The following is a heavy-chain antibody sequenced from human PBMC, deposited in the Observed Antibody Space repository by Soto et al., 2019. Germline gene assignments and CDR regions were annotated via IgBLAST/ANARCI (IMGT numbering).Heavy chain of an antibody. V-gene: IGHV3-21*01. CDR1: GFTFSSYS. D-gene: IGHD2-15*01. CDR2: ISSSSSYI. CDR3: AREAREGRVRGANAFDI. J-gene: IGHJ3*02. Sequence: EVQLVESGGGLVKPGGSLRLSCAASGFTFSSYSMNWVRQAPGKGLEWVSSISSSSSYIYYADSVKGRLTISRDNAKNSLYLQMNSLRAEDTAVYYCAREAREGRVRGANAFDIWGQGTMVTVSS.